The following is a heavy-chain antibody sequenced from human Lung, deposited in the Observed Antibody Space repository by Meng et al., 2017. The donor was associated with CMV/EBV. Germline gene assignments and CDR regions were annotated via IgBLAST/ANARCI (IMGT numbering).Heavy chain of an antibody. CDR1: GFSLSNARMG. Sequence: SGXXLVXPTETLTLTCTVSGFSLSNARMGVSWIRQPPGKALEWLAHIFSNDEKSYSTSLKSRLTISKDTSKSQVVLTMTNMDPVDTATYYCARGLADYDFWSGYYNYYGMAVWXQGPTVTVSS. V-gene: IGHV2-26*01. D-gene: IGHD3-3*01. CDR2: IFSNDEK. J-gene: IGHJ6*02. CDR3: ARGLADYDFWSGYYNYYGMAV.